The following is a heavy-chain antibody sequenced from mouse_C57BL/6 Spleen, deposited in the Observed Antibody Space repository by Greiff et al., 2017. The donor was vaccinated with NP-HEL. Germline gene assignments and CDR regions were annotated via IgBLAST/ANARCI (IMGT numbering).Heavy chain of an antibody. CDR1: GYTFTSYW. J-gene: IGHJ3*01. Sequence: QVQLQQPGAELVMPGASVKLSCKASGYTFTSYWMHWVKQRPGQGLEWIGEIDPSDSYTNYNQKFKGKSTLTVDKSSSTAYMQLSSLTSEDSAVYYCARGGNYYGSSPHWGQGTLVTVSA. CDR3: ARGGNYYGSSPH. D-gene: IGHD1-1*01. CDR2: IDPSDSYT. V-gene: IGHV1-69*01.